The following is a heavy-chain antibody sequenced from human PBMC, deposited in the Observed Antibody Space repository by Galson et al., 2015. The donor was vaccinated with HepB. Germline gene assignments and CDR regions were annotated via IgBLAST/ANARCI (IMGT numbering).Heavy chain of an antibody. J-gene: IGHJ6*02. V-gene: IGHV3-7*03. CDR2: IKQDGSEK. D-gene: IGHD4-17*01. Sequence: SLRLSCAASGFTFSRYWMSWVRQAPGKGLEWVANIKQDGSEKYYVDSVKGRFTIARDNAKNSLYLQMNSLRAEDTAVYYCARLRAYGDYVDYYYGMDVWGQGTTVTVSS. CDR1: GFTFSRYW. CDR3: ARLRAYGDYVDYYYGMDV.